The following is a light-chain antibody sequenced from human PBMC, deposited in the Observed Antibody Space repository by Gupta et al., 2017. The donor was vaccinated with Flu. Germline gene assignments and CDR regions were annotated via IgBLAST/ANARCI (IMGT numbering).Light chain of an antibody. Sequence: SALTQPASVSGSPGQSITIYCTGTSSDVGSYNLVSWYQQQPGKAPKLMIYEGSKRPAGVANRFSGSKSGNTASLTISGLQAEDESDYYCCSYAGSSTWVFGGGTKLTVL. J-gene: IGLJ3*02. CDR3: CSYAGSSTWV. CDR1: SSDVGSYNL. CDR2: EGS. V-gene: IGLV2-23*01.